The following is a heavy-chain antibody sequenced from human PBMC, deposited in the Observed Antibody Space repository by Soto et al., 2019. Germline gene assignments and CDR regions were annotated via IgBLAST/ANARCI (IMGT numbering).Heavy chain of an antibody. D-gene: IGHD2-15*01. Sequence: QVQLVQSGAEVKKPGASVKISCKASGYTFTRYTMNWVRQAPGQRLEWMGWINPDNGNTKSSQKFQDRVIITRDTSASTAYRDLSSLRSEDTAVYYCARGIATGELDPWGQGTRVTFSS. J-gene: IGHJ5*02. CDR2: INPDNGNT. CDR1: GYTFTRYT. V-gene: IGHV1-3*01. CDR3: ARGIATGELDP.